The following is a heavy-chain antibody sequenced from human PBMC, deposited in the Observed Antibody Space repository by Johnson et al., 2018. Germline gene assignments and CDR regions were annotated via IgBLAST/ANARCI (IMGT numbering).Heavy chain of an antibody. CDR3: AKGQYYDFWSGYYKGWDYYYDGMDV. V-gene: IGHV3-30*18. D-gene: IGHD3-3*01. CDR1: GFTFSSYG. J-gene: IGHJ6*02. CDR2: ISYDGSNK. Sequence: QVQLVESGGGVVQPGRSLRLSCAASGFTFSSYGMHWVRQAPGKGLEWVAVISYDGSNKYYADSVKGRFTIARDNSKNTLDLQKNSLRAEDTAVYYCAKGQYYDFWSGYYKGWDYYYDGMDVGGQGTTVTVSS.